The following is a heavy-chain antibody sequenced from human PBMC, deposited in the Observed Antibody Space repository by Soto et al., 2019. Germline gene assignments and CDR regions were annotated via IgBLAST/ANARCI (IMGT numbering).Heavy chain of an antibody. CDR1: GFTFSSYG. CDR3: AKDTNHLGIAAPSGR. Sequence: QVQLVESGGGVVQPGRSLRLSCAASGFTFSSYGMHWVRQAPGKGLEWVAVISYDGSNKYYADSVKGRFTISRDNSKNTLYLQMNSLRAEDTAVYYCAKDTNHLGIAAPSGRWGQGTLVTVSS. V-gene: IGHV3-30*18. CDR2: ISYDGSNK. D-gene: IGHD6-13*01. J-gene: IGHJ4*02.